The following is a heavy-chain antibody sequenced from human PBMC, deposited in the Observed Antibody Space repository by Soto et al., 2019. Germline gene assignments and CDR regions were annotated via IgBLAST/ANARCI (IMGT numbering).Heavy chain of an antibody. D-gene: IGHD3-22*01. V-gene: IGHV1-46*01. CDR2: INPSGGST. CDR3: ARGSLQRSRYFDSSAEQAFDI. J-gene: IGHJ3*02. Sequence: GASVKVSCKASGYTFTSYYMHWVRQAPGQGLEWMGIINPSGGSTSYAQKFQGRVTMTRDTSTSTVYMELSSLRSEATAEYYCARGSLQRSRYFDSSAEQAFDIGDQGTMVTVSS. CDR1: GYTFTSYY.